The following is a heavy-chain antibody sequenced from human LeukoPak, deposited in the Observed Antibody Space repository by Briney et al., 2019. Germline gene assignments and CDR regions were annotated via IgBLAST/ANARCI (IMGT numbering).Heavy chain of an antibody. V-gene: IGHV3-74*01. J-gene: IGHJ4*02. CDR3: ASRQQQLAPFDY. D-gene: IGHD6-13*01. Sequence: PGGSLRLSCAASGFIFSDYWIHWVRQAPGKGLVWVSLIHSDGGTTNYADSVKGRFTISRDNAKNSLYLQMNSLRAEDTAVYYCASRQQQLAPFDYWGQGTLVTVSS. CDR2: IHSDGGTT. CDR1: GFIFSDYW.